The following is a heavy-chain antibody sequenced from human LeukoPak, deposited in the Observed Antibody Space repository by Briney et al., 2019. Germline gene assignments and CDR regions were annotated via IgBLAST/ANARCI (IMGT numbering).Heavy chain of an antibody. D-gene: IGHD3-10*01. V-gene: IGHV3-48*01. CDR2: ISSSSSTI. Sequence: GGSLRLSCAASGLTISSYSMNWVRQAPGKGLQWVSCISSSSSTIYYADSVKGRFTISRDNAKNSLYLQMNSLRPEDTALYYCAKEGDYYGSGSHRDAFDMWAKGQWSPSLQ. J-gene: IGHJ3*02. CDR1: GLTISSYS. CDR3: AKEGDYYGSGSHRDAFDM.